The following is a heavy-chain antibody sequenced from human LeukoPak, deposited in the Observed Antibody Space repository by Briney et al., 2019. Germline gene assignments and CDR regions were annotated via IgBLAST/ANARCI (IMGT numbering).Heavy chain of an antibody. Sequence: GGSLRLSCAASGFTFSSYSMNWVRQGPGKGLEWVSSISSSSSYIYYADSVKGRFTISRDNAKNSLYLQMNSLRAEDTAVYYCARGAQITMVRGVIITYFDYWGQGTLVTVSS. J-gene: IGHJ4*02. CDR1: GFTFSSYS. V-gene: IGHV3-21*01. D-gene: IGHD3-10*01. CDR3: ARGAQITMVRGVIITYFDY. CDR2: ISSSSSYI.